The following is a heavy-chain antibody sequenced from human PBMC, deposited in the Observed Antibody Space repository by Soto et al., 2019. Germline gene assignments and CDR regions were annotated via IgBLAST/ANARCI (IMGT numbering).Heavy chain of an antibody. J-gene: IGHJ3*02. V-gene: IGHV1-18*01. Sequence: QVQLVQSGAEVKKPGASVKVSCKASGYTFTSYGISWVRQAPGQGLEWMGWISAYNGNTNYAQKLQGRVTMTKDTSTSTAYIELRSLRSDDTAVYYCARDLYDILTGYQTENAFDIWGQGTMVTVSS. D-gene: IGHD3-9*01. CDR1: GYTFTSYG. CDR2: ISAYNGNT. CDR3: ARDLYDILTGYQTENAFDI.